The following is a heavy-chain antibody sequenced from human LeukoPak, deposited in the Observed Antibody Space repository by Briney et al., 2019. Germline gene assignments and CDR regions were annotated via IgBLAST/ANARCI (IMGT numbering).Heavy chain of an antibody. D-gene: IGHD2-2*02. CDR2: ISYDGSNK. J-gene: IGHJ3*02. Sequence: PGGSLRLSCAASGFTLSSYAMHWVRQAPGKGLEWVAVISYDGSNKYYADSVKGLFTISRDNSKNTLYLQMNSLRAEDTAVYYCARCYCSSTSCYRGAFDIWGQGTMVTVS. V-gene: IGHV3-30*01. CDR1: GFTLSSYA. CDR3: ARCYCSSTSCYRGAFDI.